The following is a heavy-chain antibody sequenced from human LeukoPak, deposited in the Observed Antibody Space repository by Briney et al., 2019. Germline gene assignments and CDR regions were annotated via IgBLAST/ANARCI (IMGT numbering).Heavy chain of an antibody. CDR1: GFTVSDNN. Sequence: GGSLRLSSAASGFTVSDNNMIWVRQAPGKGLEWVSTLHRDGSVRYADSVNGRFTISRDDSKNTLSLQMSSLRDEDTAVYYCVRVHGGGYWGQGTLVTVSS. CDR2: LHRDGSV. CDR3: VRVHGGGY. D-gene: IGHD3-16*01. V-gene: IGHV3-53*01. J-gene: IGHJ4*02.